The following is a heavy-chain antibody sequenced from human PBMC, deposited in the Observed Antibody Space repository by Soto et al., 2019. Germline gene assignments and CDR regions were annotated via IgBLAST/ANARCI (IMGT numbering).Heavy chain of an antibody. Sequence: PGESLKISCKGSGYSFTSYSSGWVRQMPGKGLEWMGIIYPGDSDTRYSPSFQGQVTISADKSISTAYLQWSSLKASDTAMHYCARLRGYSYGYKDYYYGMDVWGQGTTVTVS. J-gene: IGHJ6*02. CDR3: ARLRGYSYGYKDYYYGMDV. CDR1: GYSFTSYS. D-gene: IGHD5-18*01. CDR2: IYPGDSDT. V-gene: IGHV5-51*03.